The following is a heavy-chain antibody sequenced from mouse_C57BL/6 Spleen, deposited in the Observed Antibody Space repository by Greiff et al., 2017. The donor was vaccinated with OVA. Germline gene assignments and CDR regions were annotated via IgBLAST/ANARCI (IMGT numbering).Heavy chain of an antibody. CDR3: ASRGGGAMDY. Sequence: VQLQQPGAELVKPGASVKLSCKASGYTFTSYWMHWVKQRPGQGLEWIGMIHPNSGSTNYNEKFKGKATLTVDKSSSTAYMQLSSLTSEDSAVYYCASRGGGAMDYWGQGTSVTVSS. CDR2: IHPNSGST. J-gene: IGHJ4*01. V-gene: IGHV1-64*01. CDR1: GYTFTSYW.